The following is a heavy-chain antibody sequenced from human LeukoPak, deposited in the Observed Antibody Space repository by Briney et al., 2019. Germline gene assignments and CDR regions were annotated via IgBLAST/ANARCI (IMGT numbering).Heavy chain of an antibody. V-gene: IGHV4-38-2*01. CDR1: GYSISSGYY. J-gene: IGHJ3*02. CDR2: IYHSGST. CDR3: ASGDLQQLEYAFDI. Sequence: SETLSLTCAVSGYSISSGYYWGWIRQPPGKGLEWIGSIYHSGSTYYNPSLKSRVTISVDTSKNQFSLKLSSVTAADTVVYYCASGDLQQLEYAFDIWGQGTMVTVSS. D-gene: IGHD6-13*01.